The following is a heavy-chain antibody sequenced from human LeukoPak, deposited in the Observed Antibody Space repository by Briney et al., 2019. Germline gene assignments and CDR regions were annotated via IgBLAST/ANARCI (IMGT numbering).Heavy chain of an antibody. Sequence: GGSLRLSCAVSGFTFSSYAMSWVRQAPEKGQELVSAISGSGGSTYYADSVKGRFTISRDNSKNTLYLQMNSLRAEDTAVYYCVVAANPDYYYYYYMDVWGKGTTVTVSS. V-gene: IGHV3-23*01. J-gene: IGHJ6*03. CDR1: GFTFSSYA. CDR3: VVAANPDYYYYYYMDV. D-gene: IGHD2-15*01. CDR2: ISGSGGST.